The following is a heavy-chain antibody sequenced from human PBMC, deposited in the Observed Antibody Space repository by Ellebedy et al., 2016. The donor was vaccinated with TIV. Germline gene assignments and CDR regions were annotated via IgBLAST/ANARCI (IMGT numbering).Heavy chain of an antibody. V-gene: IGHV3-53*01. CDR2: IYSGGST. J-gene: IGHJ6*02. CDR1: GFTVSSNY. D-gene: IGHD3-3*01. CDR3: ARDRTFWSGDYYYGMDV. Sequence: GESLKISCAASGFTVSSNYMSWVRQAPGKGLEWVSVIYSGGSTYYADCVKGRFTISRDNSKNTLYLQMNSLRAEDTAVYYCARDRTFWSGDYYYGMDVWGQGTTVTVSS.